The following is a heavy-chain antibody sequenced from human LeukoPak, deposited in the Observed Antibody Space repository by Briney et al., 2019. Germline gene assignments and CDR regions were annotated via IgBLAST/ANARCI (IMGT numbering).Heavy chain of an antibody. J-gene: IGHJ4*02. D-gene: IGHD3-22*01. CDR2: IYSGGRT. V-gene: IGHV3-53*01. CDR3: ARDKGENYYDSSDYYY. CDR1: GFTVSSNY. Sequence: GGSLRLSCAASGFTVSSNYWSWVRQAPGKGLEWVSVIYSGGRTYYADSVKGRFTISRDSSKNTLYLQMNSLRAEDTAVYYCARDKGENYYDSSDYYYWGQGTLVTVSS.